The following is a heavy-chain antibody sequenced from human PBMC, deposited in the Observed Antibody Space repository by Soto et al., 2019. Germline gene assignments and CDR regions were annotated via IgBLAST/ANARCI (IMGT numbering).Heavy chain of an antibody. CDR1: GGSISSSGYY. CDR3: ARGRLYYDSSGYYYDAFDI. V-gene: IGHV4-31*03. J-gene: IGHJ3*02. Sequence: QVQLQESGPGLVKPSQTLSLTCTVSGGSISSSGYYWSWIRQHPGKGLEWIGYIYYSGSTYYNPSLKSRVTISVDTSKNQFSLKLSSVTAADTAVYYCARGRLYYDSSGYYYDAFDIWGQGTMVTVSS. D-gene: IGHD3-22*01. CDR2: IYYSGST.